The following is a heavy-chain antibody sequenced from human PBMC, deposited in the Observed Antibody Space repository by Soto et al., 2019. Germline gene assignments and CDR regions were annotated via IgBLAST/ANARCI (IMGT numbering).Heavy chain of an antibody. CDR2: ISGSGGST. D-gene: IGHD5-18*01. J-gene: IGHJ5*02. Sequence: EVQLLESGGGLVQPGGSLRLSCAASGFTFSSYAMSWVRQAPGKGLEWVSAISGSGGSTYYADSVKGRFTISRDNSKNKLYLQMNSLRAEDTAVYYCAKGVRYSYGQNWFDPWGQGTLVTVSS. CDR3: AKGVRYSYGQNWFDP. CDR1: GFTFSSYA. V-gene: IGHV3-23*01.